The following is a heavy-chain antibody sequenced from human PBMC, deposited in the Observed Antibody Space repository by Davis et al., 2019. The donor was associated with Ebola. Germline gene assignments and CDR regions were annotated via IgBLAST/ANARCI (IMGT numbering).Heavy chain of an antibody. CDR3: ARDLLAVDTAMVTYYYYYGMDV. D-gene: IGHD5-18*01. J-gene: IGHJ6*02. V-gene: IGHV1-24*01. CDR1: GYTFTDLS. CDR2: FDPEDAET. Sequence: ASVKVSCKVSGYTFTDLSIHWVRQAPGKGLEWMGCFDPEDAETIYAQKFKGRVTLTEDTSTDTAYMELSSLRSEDTAVYYCARDLLAVDTAMVTYYYYYGMDVWGQGTTVTVSS.